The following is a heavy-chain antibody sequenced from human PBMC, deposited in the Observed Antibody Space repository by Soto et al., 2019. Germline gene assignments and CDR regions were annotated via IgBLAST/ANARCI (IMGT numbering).Heavy chain of an antibody. CDR3: ARDRGMATIPGSFDS. Sequence: QVQLVQSGAEVKKPGSSVKVSCKASGGTFSSYAISWVRQAPGQGLEWMGGIIPIFGTANYAQKFQGRVTITADEATSTAFRELSSLRSEDTAVYSCARDRGMATIPGSFDSWGQGTLVTVSS. D-gene: IGHD5-12*01. CDR2: IIPIFGTA. CDR1: GGTFSSYA. V-gene: IGHV1-69*12. J-gene: IGHJ4*02.